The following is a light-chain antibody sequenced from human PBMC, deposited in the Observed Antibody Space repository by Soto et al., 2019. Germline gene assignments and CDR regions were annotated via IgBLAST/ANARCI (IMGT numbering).Light chain of an antibody. V-gene: IGKV2-30*01. Sequence: DVVMTQSPLSLPVTLGQPASISCSSSQSLVYSDGTTYLSWFQQRPGQSPRRLIYKVSSRDSGVPDRFSGSGSVTDFTLKISRVEAEDVGVYYCLQGTHWPKTFGQGTKLEIK. CDR2: KVS. CDR1: QSLVYSDGTTY. CDR3: LQGTHWPKT. J-gene: IGKJ2*01.